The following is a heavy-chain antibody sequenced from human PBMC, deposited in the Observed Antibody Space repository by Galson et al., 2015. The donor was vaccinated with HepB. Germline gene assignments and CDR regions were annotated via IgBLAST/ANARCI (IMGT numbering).Heavy chain of an antibody. CDR1: GFTFSSYS. Sequence: SLRLSCAASGFTFSSYSMNWVRQAPGKGLEWVSYISSSSSTIYYADSVKGRFTISRDNAKNSLYLQMNSLRDEDTAVYYCARGDLYDILTGYYTYYYYGMDVWGQGTTVTVSS. CDR2: ISSSSSTI. J-gene: IGHJ6*02. V-gene: IGHV3-48*02. D-gene: IGHD3-9*01. CDR3: ARGDLYDILTGYYTYYYYGMDV.